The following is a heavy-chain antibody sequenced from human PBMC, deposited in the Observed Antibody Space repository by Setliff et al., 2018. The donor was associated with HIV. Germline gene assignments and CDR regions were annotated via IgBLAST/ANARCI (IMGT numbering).Heavy chain of an antibody. V-gene: IGHV1-24*01. CDR2: FDHEEGKI. CDR3: AAPSSVYIFGVLTPVSFDY. Sequence: ASVKVSCKVSGDTLTKLSIYWVRQAPGKGLEGMGGFDHEEGKIIYAQKFQGRVSMTEDTSTDTAYMDLRSLRSDDTAVYHCAAPSSVYIFGVLTPVSFDYWGQGTLVTVSS. D-gene: IGHD3-3*02. J-gene: IGHJ4*02. CDR1: GDTLTKLS.